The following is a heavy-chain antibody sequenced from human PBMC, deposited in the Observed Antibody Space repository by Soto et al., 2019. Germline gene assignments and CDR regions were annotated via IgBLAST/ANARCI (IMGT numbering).Heavy chain of an antibody. CDR2: IDPSDSYT. CDR3: ARHGVVVTATPPFDY. V-gene: IGHV5-10-1*01. D-gene: IGHD2-21*02. J-gene: IGHJ4*02. Sequence: PGESLKISCKGSGYSFTSYWISWVRQMPGKGLEWMGSIDPSDSYTNYSPSFQGHVTISADKSISTAYLQWSSLKASDTAMYYCARHGVVVTATPPFDYWGQGTLVTVSS. CDR1: GYSFTSYW.